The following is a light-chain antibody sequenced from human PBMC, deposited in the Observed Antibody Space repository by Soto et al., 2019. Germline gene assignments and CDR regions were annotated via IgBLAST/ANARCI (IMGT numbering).Light chain of an antibody. CDR2: AAS. Sequence: IVLTQSPGTLSLSPGERATLSCRASQGVSSSYVAWYQQKPSQAARLLIYAASRRATGIPDRLSGSGSGTDFTLTISRLEPEDFAVYYCQQFSSYPLTFGGGTKVDI. CDR3: QQFSSYPLT. V-gene: IGKV3-20*01. J-gene: IGKJ4*01. CDR1: QGVSSSY.